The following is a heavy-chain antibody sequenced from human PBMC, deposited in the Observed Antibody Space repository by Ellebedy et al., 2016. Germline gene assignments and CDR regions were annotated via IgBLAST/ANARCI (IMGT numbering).Heavy chain of an antibody. Sequence: GESLKISCAASGFTFSSYAMHWVRQAPGKGLEWVAVISYDGSNKYYADSVKGRFTISRDNSKNTLYLQMNSLRAEDTAVYYCARGLGNLELRYDAFDIWGQGTMVTVSS. D-gene: IGHD3-9*01. CDR3: ARGLGNLELRYDAFDI. J-gene: IGHJ3*02. V-gene: IGHV3-30-3*01. CDR1: GFTFSSYA. CDR2: ISYDGSNK.